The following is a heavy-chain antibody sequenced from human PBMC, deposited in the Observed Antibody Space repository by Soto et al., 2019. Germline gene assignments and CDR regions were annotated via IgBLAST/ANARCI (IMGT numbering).Heavy chain of an antibody. CDR2: IWYDGSNK. V-gene: IGHV3-33*01. J-gene: IGHJ6*02. D-gene: IGHD2-15*01. Sequence: PVGSLRLSCAASGFTFSSYGMHWVRQAPGKGLEWVAVIWYDGSNKYYADSVKGRFTISRDNSKNTLYLQMNSLRAEDTAVYYCARERCSGGSCQTDYYYGMDVWGQGTTVTVSS. CDR3: ARERCSGGSCQTDYYYGMDV. CDR1: GFTFSSYG.